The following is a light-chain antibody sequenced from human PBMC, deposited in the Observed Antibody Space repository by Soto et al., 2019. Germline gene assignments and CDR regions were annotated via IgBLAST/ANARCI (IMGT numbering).Light chain of an antibody. Sequence: QSVLTQPASVSASPGQSISISCTGTSNDVGAFDYVSWYQQQPGKAPKLIIFEVFNRPSGVSTRFSGSKSGSTASLTISGLQAEDEADYFCSSYTTNNAHVFGGGTQLTVL. CDR2: EVF. CDR1: SNDVGAFDY. V-gene: IGLV2-14*01. CDR3: SSYTTNNAHV. J-gene: IGLJ7*01.